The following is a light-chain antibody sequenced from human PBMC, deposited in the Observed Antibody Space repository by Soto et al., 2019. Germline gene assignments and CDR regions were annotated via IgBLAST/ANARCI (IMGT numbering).Light chain of an antibody. Sequence: QSALTQPPSASGSPGQSVTISCTGTSSDVGAYKYVSWYQQHPGKAPKLMIYEVSKRPSGVPDRFSGSKSGNTASLTVSGLKAEDEADYYCSSFAGSNNFGVFGTGTKLTVL. CDR3: SSFAGSNNFGV. CDR1: SSDVGAYKY. J-gene: IGLJ1*01. V-gene: IGLV2-8*01. CDR2: EVS.